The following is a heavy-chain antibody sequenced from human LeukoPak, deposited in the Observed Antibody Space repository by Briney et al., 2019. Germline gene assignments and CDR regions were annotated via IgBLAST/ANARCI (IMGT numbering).Heavy chain of an antibody. CDR2: IYT. CDR3: VGAVSGPFDY. CDR1: GGSISYYF. V-gene: IGHV4-59*12. J-gene: IGHJ4*02. Sequence: SETLSLTCTVSGGSISYYFWGWIRQPAGKGLEWIGRIYTHNPSFKNRVTMSVDTSKNQFSLNLSSVTAADTAVYYRVGAVSGPFDYWGQGILVTVSS. D-gene: IGHD6-19*01.